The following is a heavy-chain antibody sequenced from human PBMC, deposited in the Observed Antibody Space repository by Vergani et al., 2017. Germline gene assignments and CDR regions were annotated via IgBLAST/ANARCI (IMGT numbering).Heavy chain of an antibody. CDR3: ARDWGIVGEPGNYFQH. V-gene: IGHV1-18*01. CDR1: GYTFTSYG. CDR2: ISAYNGNT. J-gene: IGHJ1*01. Sequence: QVQLVQSGAEVKKPGAPVKVPCKASGYTFTSYGISWARQAPGQGLEWMGWISAYNGNTNYAQKLQGRVTMTTDTPTSTAYMELRSLRSDDTAVYYCARDWGIVGEPGNYFQHWGQGTLVTVSS. D-gene: IGHD1-26*01.